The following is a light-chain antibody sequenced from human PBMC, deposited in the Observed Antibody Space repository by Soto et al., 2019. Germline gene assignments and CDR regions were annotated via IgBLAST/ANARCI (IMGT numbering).Light chain of an antibody. CDR2: DVS. CDR3: SSYTTSVTYV. Sequence: QSVLTQPASVSGSPGQSNTISCTGTSSDVGAYNSVSWYQQHPGKAPKLIIYDVSTRPSGISDRFSGSKSGNTASLTISGLQAEDESDYYCSSYTTSVTYVFGTGTKVTVL. CDR1: SSDVGAYNS. J-gene: IGLJ1*01. V-gene: IGLV2-14*01.